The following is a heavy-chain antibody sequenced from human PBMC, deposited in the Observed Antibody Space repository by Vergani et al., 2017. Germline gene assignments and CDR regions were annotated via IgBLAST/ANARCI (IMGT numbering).Heavy chain of an antibody. CDR2: ISSSSSTI. CDR3: ARERGSYRGDYVFGY. J-gene: IGHJ4*02. V-gene: IGHV3-48*01. Sequence: EVQLVESGGGLVQPGGSLRLSCAASGFTFSSYSMNWVRQAPGKGLEWVSYISSSSSTIYYADSVKGRFTISRDNAKNSLYLQMNRLRAEDTAVYYCARERGSYRGDYVFGYWGQGTLVTVSS. D-gene: IGHD4-17*01. CDR1: GFTFSSYS.